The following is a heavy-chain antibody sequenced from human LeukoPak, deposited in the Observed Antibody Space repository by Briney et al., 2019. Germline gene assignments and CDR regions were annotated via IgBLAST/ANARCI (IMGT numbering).Heavy chain of an antibody. V-gene: IGHV1-2*02. CDR1: GYTFTDYY. D-gene: IGHD5-12*01. J-gene: IGHJ5*02. CDR3: ARDLGSAATIWFDP. Sequence: GASVTVSFKASGYTFTDYYMHWVRQAPGQGLEWMGWINPNSGGTNYAQKFQGRVTMTRDTSISTAYMELSRLRSDDTAVYYCARDLGSAATIWFDPWGQGTLVTVSS. CDR2: INPNSGGT.